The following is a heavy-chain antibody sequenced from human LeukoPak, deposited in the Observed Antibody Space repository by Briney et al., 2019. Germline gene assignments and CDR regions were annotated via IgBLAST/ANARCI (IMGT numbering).Heavy chain of an antibody. CDR2: IYHSGST. V-gene: IGHV4-4*02. CDR1: GGSISSSNW. CDR3: ARGRIGSNYAG. J-gene: IGHJ4*02. Sequence: SETLSLTCAVSGGSISSSNWWSWVRQPPGKGLEWIGSIYHSGSTYYNPSLKSRVTISVDTSKNQFSLKLSSVTAADTAVYYCARGRIGSNYAGWGQGTLVTVSS. D-gene: IGHD4-11*01.